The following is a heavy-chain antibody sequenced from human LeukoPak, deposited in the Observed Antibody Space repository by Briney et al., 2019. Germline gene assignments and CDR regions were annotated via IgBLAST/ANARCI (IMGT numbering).Heavy chain of an antibody. Sequence: SETLSLTCTVSGASISSYFWSWIRQPPGKGLEWIGYTYYSGSTNYNPSLKSRVTMSLDTSKSQVSLKLRSVTAADTAVYYCAREGSESFLGAFDIWGQGTMVTVSS. CDR1: GASISSYF. J-gene: IGHJ3*02. V-gene: IGHV4-59*01. D-gene: IGHD1-26*01. CDR2: TYYSGST. CDR3: AREGSESFLGAFDI.